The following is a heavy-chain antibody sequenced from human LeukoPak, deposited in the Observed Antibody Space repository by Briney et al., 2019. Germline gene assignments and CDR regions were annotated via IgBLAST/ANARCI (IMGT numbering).Heavy chain of an antibody. V-gene: IGHV4-59*01. CDR3: ARGTYTSRWYYFDY. CDR2: IYYSGST. J-gene: IGHJ4*02. CDR1: GGSISSYY. D-gene: IGHD6-13*01. Sequence: SETLSLTCTVSGGSISSYYWSWIRQPPGKGLEGIGYIYYSGSTNYNPSLKSRVTISVDTSKNQFSLKLSSVTAADTAVYYCARGTYTSRWYYFDYWGQGALVTVSS.